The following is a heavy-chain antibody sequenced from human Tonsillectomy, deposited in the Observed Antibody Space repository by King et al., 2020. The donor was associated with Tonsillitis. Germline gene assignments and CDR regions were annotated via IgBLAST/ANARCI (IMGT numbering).Heavy chain of an antibody. D-gene: IGHD6-13*01. J-gene: IGHJ4*02. Sequence: AQLVQSGGGVVQPGRSLRLSCAASGFTFSSYSMHWVRQAPGKGLEWVAVISFDGNNKYYADSVRGRFTISRDNSKNTLYLFMNSLRVEDTAIYYCASGRRGIAAGGSFDFWGQGTLVTVSS. CDR2: ISFDGNNK. CDR1: GFTFSSYS. CDR3: ASGRRGIAAGGSFDF. V-gene: IGHV3-30-3*01.